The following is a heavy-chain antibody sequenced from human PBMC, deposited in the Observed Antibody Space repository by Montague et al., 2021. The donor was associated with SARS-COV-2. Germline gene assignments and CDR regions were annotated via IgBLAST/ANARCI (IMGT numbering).Heavy chain of an antibody. CDR3: ARDSRTDFDWLFPDSGSYYYYMDV. CDR1: GGSISCYY. D-gene: IGHD3-9*01. CDR2: IYYSGST. J-gene: IGHJ6*03. Sequence: SETLSLTCTVSGGSISCYYWSWIRQPPGKGLEWIGYIYYSGSTNYNPSLKSRVTISVDTSKNQFSLKLSSVTAADTAVYYCARDSRTDFDWLFPDSGSYYYYMDVWGKGTTVTVSS. V-gene: IGHV4-59*01.